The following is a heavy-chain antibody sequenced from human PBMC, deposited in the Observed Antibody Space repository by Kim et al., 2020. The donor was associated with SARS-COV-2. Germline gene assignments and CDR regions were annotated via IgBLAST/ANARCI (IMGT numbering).Heavy chain of an antibody. D-gene: IGHD6-19*01. CDR1: GFTFSSYA. CDR3: VKRPYSSGWYHFDY. Sequence: GGSLRLSCSASGFTFSSYAMHWVRQAPGKGLEYVSAISSNGGSTYYADSVKGRFTISRDNSKNTLYLQMSSLRAEDTAVYYCVKRPYSSGWYHFDYWGQGTLVTVSS. V-gene: IGHV3-64D*06. J-gene: IGHJ4*02. CDR2: ISSNGGST.